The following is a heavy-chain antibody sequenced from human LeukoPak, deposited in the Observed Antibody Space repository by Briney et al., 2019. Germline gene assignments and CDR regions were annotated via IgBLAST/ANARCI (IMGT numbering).Heavy chain of an antibody. CDR1: GFTFSDRD. D-gene: IGHD5-18*01. V-gene: IGHV3-72*01. J-gene: IGHJ6*02. CDR2: SRNKAKSHTT. Sequence: LPGGSLRLSCAASGFTFSDRDMDWVRQAPGNGLEWVGRSRNKAKSHTTEYAASVKGRFTISRDNSNNSVWLQMNSLKTEDTAVYYCALWSYYYYGLDVWGQGTTVTVSS. CDR3: ALWSYYYYGLDV.